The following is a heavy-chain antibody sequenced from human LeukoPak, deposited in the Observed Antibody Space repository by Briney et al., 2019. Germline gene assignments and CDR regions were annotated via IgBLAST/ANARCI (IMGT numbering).Heavy chain of an antibody. D-gene: IGHD6-13*01. CDR2: CDSEDGET. Sequence: GASLKVSSKVSGYTPTELSMHSVRHAPGKGLEWMGGCDSEDGETIYAQKFQGRVTMTEDTSTDTAYMELSSLRAEDTAVYYCATVRYSSSWFLNYWGQGTLVTVSS. CDR1: GYTPTELS. J-gene: IGHJ4*02. V-gene: IGHV1-24*01. CDR3: ATVRYSSSWFLNY.